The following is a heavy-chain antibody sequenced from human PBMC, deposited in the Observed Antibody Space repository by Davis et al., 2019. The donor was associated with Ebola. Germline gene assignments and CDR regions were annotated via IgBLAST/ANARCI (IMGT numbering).Heavy chain of an antibody. CDR3: TTTTVTTDY. D-gene: IGHD4-17*01. J-gene: IGHJ4*02. Sequence: GESLKIFCAASGFTFSCSAIHWVRQASGKGLEWVGRIRSKANSYATAYAASVKGRFTICRDDSKNTAYLQMNSLKTEDTAVYYCTTTTVTTDYWGQGTLVTVSS. CDR2: IRSKANSYAT. CDR1: GFTFSCSA. V-gene: IGHV3-73*01.